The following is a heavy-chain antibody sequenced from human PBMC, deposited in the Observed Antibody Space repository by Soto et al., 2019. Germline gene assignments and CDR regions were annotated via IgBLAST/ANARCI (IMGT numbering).Heavy chain of an antibody. CDR2: INHSGST. V-gene: IGHV4-34*01. CDR3: ARFRYYDYVWGSYRSRNFDY. CDR1: GGSFSGYY. D-gene: IGHD3-16*02. J-gene: IGHJ4*02. Sequence: SETLSLTCAVYGGSFSGYYWSWIRQPPGKGLEWIGEINHSGSTNYNPSLKSRVTISVDTSKNQFSLKLSSVTAADTAVYYCARFRYYDYVWGSYRSRNFDYWGQGTLVTVSS.